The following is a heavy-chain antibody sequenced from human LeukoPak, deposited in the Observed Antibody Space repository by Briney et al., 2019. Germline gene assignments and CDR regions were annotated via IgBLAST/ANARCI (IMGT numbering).Heavy chain of an antibody. CDR2: IYYSGAT. V-gene: IGHV4-39*07. CDR3: AGLGNGRTFDS. Sequence: SETLSLTCTVSGGSITSSNYYWGWIRQPPGKGLEWIGSIYYSGATFYNPSLKSRVTISVDTSKNQFSLKLSSVTAADTAVYYCAGLGNGRTFDSWGQGTPVTVSS. D-gene: IGHD2-8*01. J-gene: IGHJ4*02. CDR1: GGSITSSNYY.